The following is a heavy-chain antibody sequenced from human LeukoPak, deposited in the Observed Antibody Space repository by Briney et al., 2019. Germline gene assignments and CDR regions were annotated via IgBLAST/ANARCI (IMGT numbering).Heavy chain of an antibody. D-gene: IGHD2-15*01. J-gene: IGHJ4*02. V-gene: IGHV1-8*03. CDR1: GYTFTSYD. Sequence: ASVKVSCKASGYTFTSYDINWVRQATGQGLEWMGWMNPNSGNTGYAQKFQGRVTITRNTSISTAYMELSSLRSEDTAVYYCARVGYCSGGSCYSDSLDYWGQGTLVTVSS. CDR3: ARVGYCSGGSCYSDSLDY. CDR2: MNPNSGNT.